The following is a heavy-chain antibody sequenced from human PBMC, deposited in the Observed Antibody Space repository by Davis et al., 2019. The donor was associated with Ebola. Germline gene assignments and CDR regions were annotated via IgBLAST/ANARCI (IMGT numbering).Heavy chain of an antibody. CDR1: GFTFSSYG. CDR2: IWYDGSNK. V-gene: IGHV3-33*01. D-gene: IGHD3-10*02. CDR3: ARARYYYGRGRLDP. J-gene: IGHJ5*02. Sequence: PGGSLRLSCAASGFTFSSYGMHWVRQAPGKGLEWVAVIWYDGSNKYYADSVKGRFTISRDNSKNTLYLQMNSLRAEDTAVYYCARARYYYGRGRLDPWGQGTLVTVSS.